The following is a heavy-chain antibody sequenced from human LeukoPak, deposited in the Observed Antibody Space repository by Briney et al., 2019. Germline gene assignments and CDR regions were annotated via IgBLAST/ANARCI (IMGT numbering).Heavy chain of an antibody. Sequence: GASVKVSCKASGYRFPSYYIHWVRQAPGQGLEWMGWINPNNGATKYAQKFQGGVTRTTDTSLPTVFMELTWLTSDDTATYYCARDHGTDGTTFTLNFDCWGQATLLTVSS. V-gene: IGHV1-2*01. CDR3: ARDHGTDGTTFTLNFDC. D-gene: IGHD1-1*01. CDR2: INPNNGAT. J-gene: IGHJ4*02. CDR1: GYRFPSYY.